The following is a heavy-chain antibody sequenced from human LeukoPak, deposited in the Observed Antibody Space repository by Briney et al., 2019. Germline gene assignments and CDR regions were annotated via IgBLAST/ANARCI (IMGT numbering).Heavy chain of an antibody. CDR3: AKSGPSGSYHNYYYYYMDV. J-gene: IGHJ6*03. CDR2: ISGSNSYI. D-gene: IGHD1-26*01. Sequence: GGSLRLSCAASGFTFNSYSMNWVRQAPGKGLEWVSSISGSNSYIYYADSMKGRFTISRDNAKNSLYLQMNSLRAEDTAVYYCAKSGPSGSYHNYYYYYMDVWGKGTTVTVSS. CDR1: GFTFNSYS. V-gene: IGHV3-21*04.